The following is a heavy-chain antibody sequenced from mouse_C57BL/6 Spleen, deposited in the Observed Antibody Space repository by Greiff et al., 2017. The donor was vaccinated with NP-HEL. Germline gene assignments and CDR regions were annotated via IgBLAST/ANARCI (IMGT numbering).Heavy chain of an antibody. J-gene: IGHJ4*01. CDR1: GFTFSDYG. Sequence: EVQLVESGGGLVKPGGSLKLSCAASGFTFSDYGMHWVRQAPAKGLEWVAYISSGSSPIYYADTVKGRFTISRDNAKNTLFLQMTSLRSEDTAMYYCAREDYYAMDYWGQGTSVTVSS. CDR3: AREDYYAMDY. V-gene: IGHV5-17*01. CDR2: ISSGSSPI.